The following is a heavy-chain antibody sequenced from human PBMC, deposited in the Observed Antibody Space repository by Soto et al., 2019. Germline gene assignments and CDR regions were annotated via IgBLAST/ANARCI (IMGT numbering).Heavy chain of an antibody. CDR1: DDSISSGGYS. CDR2: VWHTGST. Sequence: QLQLQESGSGLVKPSQTLSLTCAVSDDSISSGGYSWSWIRQPPGKGLEWIGFVWHTGSTYYNPSLKSRASISVDRSKSQFSLKLSSVTAADTAVYYCARAYYYYGMDVWGQGTTVTVSS. CDR3: ARAYYYYGMDV. V-gene: IGHV4-30-2*01. J-gene: IGHJ6*02.